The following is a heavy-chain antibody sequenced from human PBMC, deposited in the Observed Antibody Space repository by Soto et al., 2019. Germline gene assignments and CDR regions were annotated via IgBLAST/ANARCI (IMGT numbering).Heavy chain of an antibody. V-gene: IGHV3-15*07. CDR1: GFTFSNAW. CDR2: IKSKTDGGTT. D-gene: IGHD3-22*01. J-gene: IGHJ4*02. CDR3: TTDPGDYYDSSGYYYGLWGGDY. Sequence: EVQLVESGGGLVKPGGSLRLSCAASGFTFSNAWMNWVRQAPGKGLEWVGRIKSKTDGGTTDYAAPVKGRFTISRDDSKNTLYLQMNSLKTEDTAVYYCTTDPGDYYDSSGYYYGLWGGDYWGQGTLVTVSS.